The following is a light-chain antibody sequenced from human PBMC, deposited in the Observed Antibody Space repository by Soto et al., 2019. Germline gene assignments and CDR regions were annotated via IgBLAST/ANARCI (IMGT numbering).Light chain of an antibody. J-gene: IGLJ2*01. CDR3: GSHTDTSSPV. CDR1: SSDVGSYNY. CDR2: EVS. V-gene: IGLV2-14*01. Sequence: QSALTQPASVSGSPGQSITISCTGTSSDVGSYNYVSWYQQHPGKAPKLMIYEVSNRPSGVSNRFSGSKSGNTASLNISGLLAEDEADYYCGSHTDTSSPVFGGGTKVTVL.